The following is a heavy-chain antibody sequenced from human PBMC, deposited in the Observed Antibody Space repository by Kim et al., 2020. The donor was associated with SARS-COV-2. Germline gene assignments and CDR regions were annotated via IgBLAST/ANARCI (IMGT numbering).Heavy chain of an antibody. Sequence: SETLSLTCAVYGGSFSGYYWSWIRQPPGKGLEWIGEINHSGSTNYNPSLKSRVTISVDTSKNQFSLKLSSVTAADTAVYYCARGDYDILTGQYWGQGTLVTVSS. CDR2: INHSGST. J-gene: IGHJ4*02. CDR3: ARGDYDILTGQY. V-gene: IGHV4-34*01. CDR1: GGSFSGYY. D-gene: IGHD3-9*01.